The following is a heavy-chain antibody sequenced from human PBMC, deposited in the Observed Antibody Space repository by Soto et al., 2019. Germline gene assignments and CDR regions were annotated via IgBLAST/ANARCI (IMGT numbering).Heavy chain of an antibody. V-gene: IGHV3-30-3*01. CDR1: GLSFSSYA. D-gene: IGHD6-19*01. CDR2: ISYDGSNK. J-gene: IGHJ6*02. CDR3: ARDRDSSGWYYYYYGMDV. Sequence: GGSLRLSCAVSGLSFSSYAMSWSRQSQGKGLEWVAVISYDGSNKYYADSVKGRFTISRDNSKNTLYLQMNSLRAEDTAVYYCARDRDSSGWYYYYYGMDVWGQGTTVTVSS.